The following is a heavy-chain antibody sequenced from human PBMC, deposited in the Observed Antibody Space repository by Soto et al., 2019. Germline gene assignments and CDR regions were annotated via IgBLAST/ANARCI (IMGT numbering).Heavy chain of an antibody. CDR2: ITHSGST. J-gene: IGHJ4*02. CDR1: RGSFSGYY. V-gene: IGHV4-34*01. CDR3: ARGPYYDF. Sequence: SETLSLPCAVYRGSFSGYYWSWIRQHPGKGLEWIGEITHSGSTNYNPSLKSRVTISVDTSKNQFSLKLSSVTAADTAVYYCARGPYYDFWGQGTLVTFSS.